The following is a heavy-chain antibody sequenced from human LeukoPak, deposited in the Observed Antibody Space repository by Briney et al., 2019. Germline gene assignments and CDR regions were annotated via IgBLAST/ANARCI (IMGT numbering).Heavy chain of an antibody. D-gene: IGHD4-23*01. CDR3: ARAYERDYGGSHFDY. J-gene: IGHJ4*02. CDR2: ISSNGDST. Sequence: QPGGSLRLSCAASGFTFSFYAIHWVRQAPGKGPEYVSGISSNGDSTYYANSVKGRFTISRDNSKNTLYLQMGSLRGEDMAVYYCARAYERDYGGSHFDYWGQGTLVTVSS. V-gene: IGHV3-64*01. CDR1: GFTFSFYA.